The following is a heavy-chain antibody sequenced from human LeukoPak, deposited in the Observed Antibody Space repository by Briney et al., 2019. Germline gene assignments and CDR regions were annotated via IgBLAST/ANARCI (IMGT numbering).Heavy chain of an antibody. CDR1: GFTFSNYW. CDR2: IKQGGGET. J-gene: IGHJ6*02. D-gene: IGHD6-13*01. V-gene: IGHV3-7*04. Sequence: GGSLRLSCAASGFTFSNYWMTWVRQAPGKGLEWVANIKQGGGETYYVDSVKGRFTISRDNAKNSLYLQMNSLRAEDTALYYCARLPGIAAAGRIGYYYYGMDVWGQGTTVTVSS. CDR3: ARLPGIAAAGRIGYYYYGMDV.